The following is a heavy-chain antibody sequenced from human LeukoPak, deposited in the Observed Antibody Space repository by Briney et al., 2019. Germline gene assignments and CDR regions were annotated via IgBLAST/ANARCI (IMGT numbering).Heavy chain of an antibody. V-gene: IGHV3-48*03. CDR2: ISISGTTT. J-gene: IGHJ4*02. CDR1: GFNFSTYE. Sequence: PGGSLRLSCAASGFNFSTYEMNWVRQAPGKGLEWISYISISGTTTYYADSVKGRFSISRDNAKSSLYLQMNNLRADDSGFYFCARDRVPRLTTVTTQPTFDYWGQGALVTVSS. D-gene: IGHD4-17*01. CDR3: ARDRVPRLTTVTTQPTFDY.